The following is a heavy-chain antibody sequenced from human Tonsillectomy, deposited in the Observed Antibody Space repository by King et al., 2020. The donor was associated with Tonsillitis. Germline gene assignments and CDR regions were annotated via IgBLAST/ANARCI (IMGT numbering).Heavy chain of an antibody. CDR3: ARGDYGDYRSNWFDP. Sequence: VQLVESGGGVVQPGRSLRLSCAASGFTFSSYAMHWVRQAPGKGLEWVAVISYDGSNKYYADSVKGRFTISRDNSKNTLYLQMNSLRAEDTAVYYCARGDYGDYRSNWFDPWGQGTLVTVSS. J-gene: IGHJ5*02. V-gene: IGHV3-30-3*01. D-gene: IGHD4-17*01. CDR1: GFTFSSYA. CDR2: ISYDGSNK.